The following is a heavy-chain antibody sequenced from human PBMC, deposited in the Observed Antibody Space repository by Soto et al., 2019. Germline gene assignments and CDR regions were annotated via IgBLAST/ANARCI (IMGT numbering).Heavy chain of an antibody. Sequence: SLTMCVTWTVSGGSISNGGYCWSWNRQHPGKGLEWIGYIYYSGSTYYNPSLKSRVTISVDTSKNQFSLKLSSVTAADTAVYYCARGYFYGSGSYYNAAPNWFDPWGQGTLVTVSS. CDR2: IYYSGST. CDR3: ARGYFYGSGSYYNAAPNWFDP. V-gene: IGHV4-31*02. CDR1: GGSISNGGYC. J-gene: IGHJ5*02. D-gene: IGHD3-10*01.